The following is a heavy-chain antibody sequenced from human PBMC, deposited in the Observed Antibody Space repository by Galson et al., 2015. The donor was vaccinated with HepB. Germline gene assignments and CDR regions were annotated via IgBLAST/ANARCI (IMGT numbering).Heavy chain of an antibody. CDR2: ISYDGTRK. CDR3: ARGCSGGSCSVY. D-gene: IGHD2-15*01. V-gene: IGHV3-30-3*01. J-gene: IGHJ4*02. Sequence: SLRLSCAASGFTFSAYAMHWVRQAPGKGLEWAAVISYDGTRKFYADSVEGRFTISRDNSKNTLYLQMNSLRVEGTAIYYCARGCSGGSCSVYWGQGTLVTVSS. CDR1: GFTFSAYA.